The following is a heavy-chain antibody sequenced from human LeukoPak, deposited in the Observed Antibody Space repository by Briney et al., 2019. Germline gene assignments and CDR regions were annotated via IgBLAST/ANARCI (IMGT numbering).Heavy chain of an antibody. CDR2: ISYDGSNK. J-gene: IGHJ6*02. Sequence: GGSLRLSCAASGFTFSSYGMHWVRQAPGKGLEWVAVISYDGSNKYYADPVKGRFTISRDNSKNTLYLQMNSLRAEDTAVYYCAKELIGSYAGYYYYYGMDVWGQGTTVTVSS. CDR1: GFTFSSYG. CDR3: AKELIGSYAGYYYYYGMDV. V-gene: IGHV3-30*18. D-gene: IGHD1-26*01.